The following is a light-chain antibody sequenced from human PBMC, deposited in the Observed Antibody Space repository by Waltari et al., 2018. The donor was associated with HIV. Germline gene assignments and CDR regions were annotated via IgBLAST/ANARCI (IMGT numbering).Light chain of an antibody. Sequence: QSVFPQPPSVSAAHGPPVTIPCSTSGSNRSHLGADFVSRYQHLPGAAPKLVIYDNDNRPSWIPDRFSGSKTGTSATLTITGLQTGDEAIYFCGSWVRSLDGGVFGGGTKLTVL. CDR1: GSNRSHLGADF. J-gene: IGLJ2*01. CDR3: GSWVRSLDGGV. V-gene: IGLV1-51*01. CDR2: DND.